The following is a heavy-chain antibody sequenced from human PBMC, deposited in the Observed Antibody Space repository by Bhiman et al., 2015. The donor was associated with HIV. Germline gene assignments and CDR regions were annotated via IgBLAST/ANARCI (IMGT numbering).Heavy chain of an antibody. CDR2: ISSSSSYI. CDR3: AREPGGTTQGRFDY. CDR1: GFTFSDYI. D-gene: IGHD1-7*01. Sequence: EVQLVESGGGLVKPGGSLRLSCAASGFTFSDYIMNWVRQAPGKGLEWVSSISSSSSYIYYADSVKGRFTISRDNAKNSLYLQMNSLRAEDTAVYYCAREPGGTTQGRFDYWGQGTLVTVSS. J-gene: IGHJ4*02. V-gene: IGHV3-21*03.